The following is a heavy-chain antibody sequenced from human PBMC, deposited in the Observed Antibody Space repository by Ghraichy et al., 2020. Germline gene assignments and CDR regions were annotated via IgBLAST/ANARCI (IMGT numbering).Heavy chain of an antibody. CDR3: TRGRNSGYVLGETFDI. V-gene: IGHV4-30-2*06. D-gene: IGHD5-12*01. CDR2: IYQSGTT. Sequence: SETLSLTCAVSGDSMNSNSYSWTWIRQSPGKGLEWIGSIYQSGTTYYNPSLNSRVIITVDTSTKQFSMQLASATAADTAVYFCTRGRNSGYVLGETFDIWGQGTMVTVSS. J-gene: IGHJ3*02. CDR1: GDSMNSNSYS.